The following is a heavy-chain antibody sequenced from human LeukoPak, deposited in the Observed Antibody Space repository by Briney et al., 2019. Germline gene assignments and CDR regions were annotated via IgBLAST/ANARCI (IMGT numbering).Heavy chain of an antibody. J-gene: IGHJ6*03. CDR2: MNPNSGNT. Sequence: ASVKVSCKASRYTFTRYDINWVRQATGQGLEWMGWMNPNSGNTGYAQKFQGRVTMTRNTSISTAYMELSSLRSEDTAVYYCARVPGIEQYYYYYYMDVWGKGTTVTVSS. CDR1: RYTFTRYD. CDR3: ARVPGIEQYYYYYYMDV. D-gene: IGHD1/OR15-1a*01. V-gene: IGHV1-8*01.